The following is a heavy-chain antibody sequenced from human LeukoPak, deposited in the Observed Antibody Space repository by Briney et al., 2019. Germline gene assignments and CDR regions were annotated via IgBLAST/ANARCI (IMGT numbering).Heavy chain of an antibody. D-gene: IGHD2-21*02. V-gene: IGHV1-18*01. Sequence: ASVKVPCKASGYTFTSYGISWVRQAPGQGLEWMGWISAYNGNTNYAQKLQGRVTMTTDTSTSTAYMELRSLRSDDTAVYYCARDPPIVVVTLRGDYYYGMDVWGQGTTVTVSS. CDR1: GYTFTSYG. J-gene: IGHJ6*02. CDR3: ARDPPIVVVTLRGDYYYGMDV. CDR2: ISAYNGNT.